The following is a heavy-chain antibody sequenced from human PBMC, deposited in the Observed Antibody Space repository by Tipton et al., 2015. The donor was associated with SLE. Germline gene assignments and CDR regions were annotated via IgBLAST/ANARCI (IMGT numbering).Heavy chain of an antibody. J-gene: IGHJ3*01. Sequence: SLRLSCVTSGFTFDDHAMHWVRQVPGKGLEWVSSISWNGRSIGYADSVKGRFTMSRDNAKNFVYLEMNSLRPEDTALYYCTKDIHDSRSNRGTFDVWGQGALVTVSP. CDR2: ISWNGRSI. V-gene: IGHV3-9*01. D-gene: IGHD3-16*02. CDR1: GFTFDDHA. CDR3: TKDIHDSRSNRGTFDV.